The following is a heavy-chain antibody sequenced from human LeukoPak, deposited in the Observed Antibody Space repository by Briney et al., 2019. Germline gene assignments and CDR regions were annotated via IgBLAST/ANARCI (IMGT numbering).Heavy chain of an antibody. CDR2: IYYSGST. CDR3: AGRVLPWFGGLDYFDY. D-gene: IGHD3-10*01. Sequence: SETLSLTCTVSGGSISSYYWSWIRQPPGKGLEWIGYIYYSGSTNYNPSLKSRVTISVDTSKNQFSLKLSSVTAADTAVYYCAGRVLPWFGGLDYFDYWGQGTLVTVSS. V-gene: IGHV4-59*08. J-gene: IGHJ4*02. CDR1: GGSISSYY.